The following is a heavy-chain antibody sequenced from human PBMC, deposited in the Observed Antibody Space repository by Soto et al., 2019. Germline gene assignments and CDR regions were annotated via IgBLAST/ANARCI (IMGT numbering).Heavy chain of an antibody. CDR3: ARGDSSSSYYDMDV. CDR1: GFTFSIYS. CDR2: ISSSSSYI. Sequence: GSLRLSCAASGFTFSIYSMNWVRQAPGKGLEWVSSISSSSSYIYYADSVKGRFTISRDNAKNSLYLQMNSLRAEDTAVYYCARGDSSSSYYDMDVWGQGTTVTV. D-gene: IGHD6-6*01. J-gene: IGHJ6*02. V-gene: IGHV3-21*01.